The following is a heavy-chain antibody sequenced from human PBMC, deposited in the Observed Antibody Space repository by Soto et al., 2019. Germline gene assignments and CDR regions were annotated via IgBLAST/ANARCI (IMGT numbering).Heavy chain of an antibody. CDR1: GAYVSAFS. CDR2: ITVNGIT. Sequence: QVQQLESGPGLVKPWDTLSLTCTVSGAYVSAFSWSWIRQPAGKGLEWIGRITVNGITQYTPSFRTRVTMSMDTSMNQSSLNLQSATAADTAIYYCARERGENWTYEAHWGQGTLVTVSS. D-gene: IGHD1-7*01. CDR3: ARERGENWTYEAH. V-gene: IGHV4-4*07. J-gene: IGHJ1*01.